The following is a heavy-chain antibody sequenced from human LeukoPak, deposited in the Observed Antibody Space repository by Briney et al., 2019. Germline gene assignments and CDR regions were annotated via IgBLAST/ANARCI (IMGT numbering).Heavy chain of an antibody. V-gene: IGHV3-7*01. D-gene: IGHD3-10*01. CDR1: GFTFSSYS. J-gene: IGHJ2*01. CDR2: IKQDGSEK. CDR3: ARSGNTGRNWYFDL. Sequence: GGSLRLSCAVSGFTFSSYSLNWVRQAPGKGLEWVANIKQDGSEKYYVDSVKGRFTISRDNAKNSLYLQMNSLRAEDTAVYYCARSGNTGRNWYFDLWGRGTLVTVSS.